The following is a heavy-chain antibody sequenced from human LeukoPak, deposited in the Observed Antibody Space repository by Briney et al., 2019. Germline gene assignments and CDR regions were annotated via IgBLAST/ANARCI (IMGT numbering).Heavy chain of an antibody. V-gene: IGHV1-18*04. CDR1: GYTFPSYG. Sequence: ASVKVSCKASGYTFPSYGLRWVRQPPGQGREWVGWISTYNGNNNYGQKFQGRVTMTTDTSTSTGYMELRSLRSDDTAIYYCAREGYSSIWYPRRYFYPWGRGTLVTASS. CDR2: ISTYNGNN. J-gene: IGHJ2*01. D-gene: IGHD6-13*01. CDR3: AREGYSSIWYPRRYFYP.